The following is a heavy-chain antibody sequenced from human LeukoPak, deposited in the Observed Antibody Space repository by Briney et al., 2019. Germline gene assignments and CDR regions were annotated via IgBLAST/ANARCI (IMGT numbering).Heavy chain of an antibody. V-gene: IGHV5-51*01. Sequence: RGESLQISCQGSGYSFTSYWIGWVRQLPGKGLEWVGIIYPGDSDTRYSPSFQGQVTISADKSIRTAYLQWSSLKASDTAMYYCARHARYYYYSAADYWGQGTLVTVSS. CDR2: IYPGDSDT. CDR3: ARHARYYYYSAADY. D-gene: IGHD3-22*01. CDR1: GYSFTSYW. J-gene: IGHJ4*02.